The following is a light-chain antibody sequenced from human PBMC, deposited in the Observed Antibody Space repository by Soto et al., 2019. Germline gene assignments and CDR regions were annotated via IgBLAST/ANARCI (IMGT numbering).Light chain of an antibody. V-gene: IGKV3-20*01. J-gene: IGKJ1*01. CDR1: QSLSSNF. CDR2: DSS. CDR3: QQYDISPWT. Sequence: EIVLTQSPATLSLSPLEIATLSFMASQSLSSNFLAWYQQKPGQPPRLLIYDSSTRATGFPDRFSGSGSGTDFTLTIIRLEPEDFAVYYCQQYDISPWTFGQGTKVDIK.